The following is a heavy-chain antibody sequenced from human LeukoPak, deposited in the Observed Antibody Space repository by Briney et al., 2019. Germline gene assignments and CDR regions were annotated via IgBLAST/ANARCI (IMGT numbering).Heavy chain of an antibody. J-gene: IGHJ6*03. V-gene: IGHV4-39*07. CDR2: IYYSGST. CDR3: ASGGYDSSGIRGYYYMDV. CDR1: GGSISSSSYY. Sequence: PSETLSLTCTVSGGSISSSSYYWGWIRQPPGKGLEWIGSIYYSGSTYYNPSLKSRVTISVDTSKNQFSLKLSSVTAADTAVYYCASGGYDSSGIRGYYYMDVWGKGTTVTVSS. D-gene: IGHD3-22*01.